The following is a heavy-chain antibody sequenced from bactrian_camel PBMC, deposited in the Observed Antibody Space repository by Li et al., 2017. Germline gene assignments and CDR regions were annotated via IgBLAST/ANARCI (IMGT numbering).Heavy chain of an antibody. J-gene: IGHJ4*01. CDR2: INEGGGST. V-gene: IGHV3S40*01. D-gene: IGHD4*01. Sequence: VQLVESGGGLVQPGGSLRLSCAASGFTFSSAAMSWVRQAPGKGLEWVSAINEGGGSTNAADSVKGRFTISRDNAKSTVYLQLNFLKTEDTAMYYCAKGGGSEPPPGQGTQVTVS. CDR1: GFTFSSAA.